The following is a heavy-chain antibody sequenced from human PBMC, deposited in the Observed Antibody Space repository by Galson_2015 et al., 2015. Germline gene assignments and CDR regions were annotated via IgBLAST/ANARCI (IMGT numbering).Heavy chain of an antibody. Sequence: SLRLCCAASGFTFSNAWMSWVRQAPGKGLEWVGRIKSKTDGGTTDYAAPVKGRFTISRDDSKNTLYLQMNNLKTEDTAVYYCTCCGYSYGYDYWGQGTLVTVSS. D-gene: IGHD5-18*01. J-gene: IGHJ4*02. CDR2: IKSKTDGGTT. CDR3: TCCGYSYGYDY. V-gene: IGHV3-15*01. CDR1: GFTFSNAW.